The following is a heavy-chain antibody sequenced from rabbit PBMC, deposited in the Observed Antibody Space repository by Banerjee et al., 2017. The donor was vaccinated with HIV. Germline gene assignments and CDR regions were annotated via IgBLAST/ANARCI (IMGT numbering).Heavy chain of an antibody. V-gene: IGHV1S40*01. CDR1: GFSFSSSYY. D-gene: IGHD6-1*01. Sequence: QSLEESGGDLVKPGASLTLTCTASGFSFSSSYYMCWVRQAPGKGLEWIACIHVGGSGSSYYASWAKGRFTISKSSSTTVTLQMTSLTAADTATYFCARQGSYGAAYELWGPGTLVTVS. J-gene: IGHJ4*01. CDR3: ARQGSYGAAYEL. CDR2: IHVGGSGSS.